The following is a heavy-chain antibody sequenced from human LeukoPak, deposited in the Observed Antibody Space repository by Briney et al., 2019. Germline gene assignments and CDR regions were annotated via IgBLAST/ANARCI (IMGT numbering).Heavy chain of an antibody. CDR1: GFTFDDYA. D-gene: IGHD3-22*01. J-gene: IGHJ4*02. CDR3: AKGLYYDSSGYYSNCDY. Sequence: GGSLRLSCAASGFTFDDYAMHRVRQAPGKGLEWVSGISWNSGSIGYADSVKGRFTISRDNAKNSLYLQMNSLRAEDTALYYCAKGLYYDSSGYYSNCDYWGQGTLVTASS. CDR2: ISWNSGSI. V-gene: IGHV3-9*01.